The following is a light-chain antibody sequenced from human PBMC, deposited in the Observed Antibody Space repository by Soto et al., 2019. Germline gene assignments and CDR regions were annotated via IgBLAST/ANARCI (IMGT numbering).Light chain of an antibody. CDR2: DVN. Sequence: QSALTQPASVSGSPGQSITIYCTGTSSDIGAYNFVSWYQQHPGKAPKLMLYDVNIRPSGVSNRFSGSKSGNTASLTISGLQAEDEADYYCTSWTTSTTMIFGGGTKL. J-gene: IGLJ2*01. V-gene: IGLV2-14*03. CDR1: SSDIGAYNF. CDR3: TSWTTSTTMI.